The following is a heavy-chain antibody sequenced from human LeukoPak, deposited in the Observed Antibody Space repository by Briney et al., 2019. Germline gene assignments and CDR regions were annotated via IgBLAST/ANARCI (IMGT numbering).Heavy chain of an antibody. D-gene: IGHD3-3*01. CDR1: GDSINNNNYY. J-gene: IGHJ3*02. CDR3: ARITDRTIFGEIMHGFDI. CDR2: IYYNGRT. V-gene: IGHV4-39*01. Sequence: SETLSLTCTVSGDSINNNNYYWGWIRQPPGKGLEWIGNIYYNGRTYYSPSLKSRGTISVDTSNNQFSLKLSSVTAADTTVYYCARITDRTIFGEIMHGFDIWGQGTPVTVSS.